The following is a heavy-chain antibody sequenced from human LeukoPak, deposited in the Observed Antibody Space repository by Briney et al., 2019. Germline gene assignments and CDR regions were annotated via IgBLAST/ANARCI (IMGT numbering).Heavy chain of an antibody. J-gene: IGHJ6*03. CDR3: AITRDGLRDYYYYMGV. CDR2: IYYSGST. CDR1: GGSISSYY. V-gene: IGHV4-59*08. Sequence: NPSETLSLTCTVSGGSISSYYWSWIRQPPGKGLEWIGYIYYSGSTNYNPSLKSRVTISVDTSKNQFSLKLSYVTAADTAVYYCAITRDGLRDYYYYMGVWGKGTTVTVSS. D-gene: IGHD5-24*01.